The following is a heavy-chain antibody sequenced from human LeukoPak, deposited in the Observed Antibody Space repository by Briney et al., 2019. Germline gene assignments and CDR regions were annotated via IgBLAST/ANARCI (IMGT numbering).Heavy chain of an antibody. V-gene: IGHV4-30-2*01. J-gene: IGHJ6*03. CDR1: GDSISSGGYY. D-gene: IGHD2-21*02. CDR2: IDHSGST. CDR3: VRLVTSYYYYMDV. Sequence: PSQTLSLTCTVSGDSISSGGYYWSWIRQPPGKGLERIGYIDHSGSTYHNPSLKSRVTISVDRSKNQFSLKLTSVTAADTAVYYCVRLVTSYYYYMDVWGKGTTVTVSS.